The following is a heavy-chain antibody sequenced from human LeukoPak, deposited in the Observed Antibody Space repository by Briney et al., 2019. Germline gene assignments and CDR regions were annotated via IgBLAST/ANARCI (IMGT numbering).Heavy chain of an antibody. CDR3: ARGGGGSASERPFDP. J-gene: IGHJ5*02. CDR1: GGSLSSGSYY. D-gene: IGHD6-6*01. Sequence: SQTLSLTCAVSGGSLSSGSYYWSWIRQRPGKGLEWIGYIHSSGGTYYNPSLRSRVTISVDRTKSQFSLKLSSVTAADTAVYYCARGGGGSASERPFDPWGQGTLVTVSS. V-gene: IGHV4-31*11. CDR2: IHSSGGT.